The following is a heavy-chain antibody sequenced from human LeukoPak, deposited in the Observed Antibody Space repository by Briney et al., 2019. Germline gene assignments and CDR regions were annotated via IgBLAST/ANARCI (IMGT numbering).Heavy chain of an antibody. CDR2: IYPDDSDT. CDR3: ARQAYYYDSSGYSPPAKFDY. Sequence: GESLKISCKGSGYSLTSYCIGWVRQMPRQGMELKGIIYPDDSDTRYSPPFQDQVATSADKSISTAYLQWSSLKASDTAMYYCARQAYYYDSSGYSPPAKFDYWGQGTLVTVSS. CDR1: GYSLTSYC. J-gene: IGHJ4*02. V-gene: IGHV5-51*01. D-gene: IGHD3-22*01.